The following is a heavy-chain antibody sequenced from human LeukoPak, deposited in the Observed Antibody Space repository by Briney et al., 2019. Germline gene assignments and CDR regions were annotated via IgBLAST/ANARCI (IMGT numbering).Heavy chain of an antibody. D-gene: IGHD4-17*01. CDR3: ARDYGDYAYYYYYYMDV. Sequence: PSETLSLTCTVSGGSISSYYWSWIRQPAGKGLEWIGRIYTSGSTNYNPSLKSRVTMSVDTSKNQFSLKLSSVTAADTAVYYCARDYGDYAYYYYYYMDVWGKGTTATVSS. CDR1: GGSISSYY. CDR2: IYTSGST. V-gene: IGHV4-4*07. J-gene: IGHJ6*03.